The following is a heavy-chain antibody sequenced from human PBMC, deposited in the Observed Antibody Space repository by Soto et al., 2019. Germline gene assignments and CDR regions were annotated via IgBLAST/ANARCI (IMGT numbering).Heavy chain of an antibody. CDR2: ISAYNGNT. D-gene: IGHD3-10*01. J-gene: IGHJ5*02. CDR1: GDTFTSYG. V-gene: IGHV1-18*04. Sequence: ASVKVSCKASGDTFTSYGISWVRQAPGQGLEWMGWISAYNGNTNYAQKLQGRVTMTTDTSTSTAYMELRSLRSDDTAVYYCARASRITMVRGVIGWFDPWGQGTLVTVSS. CDR3: ARASRITMVRGVIGWFDP.